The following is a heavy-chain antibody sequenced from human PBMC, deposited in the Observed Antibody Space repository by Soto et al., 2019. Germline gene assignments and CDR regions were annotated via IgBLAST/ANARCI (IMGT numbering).Heavy chain of an antibody. Sequence: GGSLRLSCAASGFTFSDYYMSWIRQAPGKGLEWVSYISSSGSTIYYADSVKGRFTISRDNAKNSLYLQMNSLRAEDTAVYYCASGEGVRYYDSSGYGIAYWGQGTLVTVSS. V-gene: IGHV3-11*01. CDR1: GFTFSDYY. D-gene: IGHD3-22*01. CDR3: ASGEGVRYYDSSGYGIAY. J-gene: IGHJ4*02. CDR2: ISSSGSTI.